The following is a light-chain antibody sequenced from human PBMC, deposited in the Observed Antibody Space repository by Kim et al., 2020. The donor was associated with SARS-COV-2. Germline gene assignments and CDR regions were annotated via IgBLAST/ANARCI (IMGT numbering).Light chain of an antibody. Sequence: SPATLSLSPGESATLSCRASQSVNTYLAWYQQKPGQAPRLLIYDASNRATGIPARFSGSGSGTDFTLTISSLEPEDFAVYYCQADTFGQGTKLEI. CDR3: QADT. V-gene: IGKV3-11*01. J-gene: IGKJ2*01. CDR1: QSVNTY. CDR2: DAS.